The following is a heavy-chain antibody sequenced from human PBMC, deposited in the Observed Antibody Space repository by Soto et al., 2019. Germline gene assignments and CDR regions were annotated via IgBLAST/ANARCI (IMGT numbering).Heavy chain of an antibody. CDR2: ISSSSSTI. D-gene: IGHD3-22*01. Sequence: EVQLVESGGGLVQPGGSLRLYCAASGFTFSSYSMNWVRQAPGKGLEWVSYISSSSSTIYYADSVKGRFTISRDNAKNSLYLQMNSLRAEDTAVYYCARGDDSSGYYYVYWGQGTLVTVSS. CDR1: GFTFSSYS. CDR3: ARGDDSSGYYYVY. V-gene: IGHV3-48*01. J-gene: IGHJ4*02.